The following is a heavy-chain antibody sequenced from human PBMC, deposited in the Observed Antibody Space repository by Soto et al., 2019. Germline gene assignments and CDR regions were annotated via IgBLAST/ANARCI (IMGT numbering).Heavy chain of an antibody. CDR1: GYTFSAYY. V-gene: IGHV1-2*02. D-gene: IGHD3-22*01. Sequence: SVKTRCKAPGYTFSAYYMHLVRQAPGQGLEWMGWINPKSGGTLYAQKFQGRVTMTRDTSISTAYMDLSRLRSDDTAVYYCARGGTFAYDTSGYSVYWGQGTLVTVSS. CDR2: INPKSGGT. CDR3: ARGGTFAYDTSGYSVY. J-gene: IGHJ4*02.